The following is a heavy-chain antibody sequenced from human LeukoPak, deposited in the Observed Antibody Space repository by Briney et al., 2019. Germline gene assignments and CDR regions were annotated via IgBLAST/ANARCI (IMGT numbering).Heavy chain of an antibody. J-gene: IGHJ5*02. V-gene: IGHV1-8*01. CDR2: MNPNSGNT. Sequence: GASVKVSCKASGYTFTSYDINWVRQATGRGLEWMGWMNPNSGNTGYAQKFQGRVTMTRNTSISTAYMELSSLRSEDTAVYYCARGLRQLVWFDPWGQGTLVTVSS. CDR3: ARGLRQLVWFDP. CDR1: GYTFTSYD. D-gene: IGHD6-6*01.